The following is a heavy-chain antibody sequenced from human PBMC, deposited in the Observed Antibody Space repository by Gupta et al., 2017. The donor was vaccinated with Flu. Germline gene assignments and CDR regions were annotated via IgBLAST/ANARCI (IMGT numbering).Heavy chain of an antibody. D-gene: IGHD1-26*01. CDR1: GDTFNGYY. J-gene: IGHJ4*02. CDR2: INPNSVGT. CDR3: AREFVRGELRMFDY. Sequence: QVQLVQSGAEVKKPGAAVTVSCKASGDTFNGYYMHWVRQAPGQGLEWMGWINPNSVGTNYAQKFQGRVTMTRDTSISTAYMELSRLRSDDTAVYYFAREFVRGELRMFDYWGQGTLVTVSS. V-gene: IGHV1-2*02.